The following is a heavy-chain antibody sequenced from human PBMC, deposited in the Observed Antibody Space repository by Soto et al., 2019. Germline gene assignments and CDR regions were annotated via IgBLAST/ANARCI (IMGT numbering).Heavy chain of an antibody. CDR2: IIQDESVK. CDR3: ASLLGDVTTFDN. Sequence: EVHLVESGGHLVQPGGSRTVSCAASGFTFSSRWMSWVRQAPGKGLEWVASIIQDESVKHYVDSVRGRFTISRDNAQNSLYLQMDSLRVEDTAVYCCASLLGDVTTFDNWGQGPLVTVSS. CDR1: GFTFSSRW. V-gene: IGHV3-7*01. D-gene: IGHD3-10*01. J-gene: IGHJ4*02.